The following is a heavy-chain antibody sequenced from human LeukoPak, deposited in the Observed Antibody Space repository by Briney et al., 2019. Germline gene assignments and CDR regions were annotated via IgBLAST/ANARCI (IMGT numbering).Heavy chain of an antibody. J-gene: IGHJ4*02. CDR3: ARVSYDSSGYYYVDY. D-gene: IGHD3-22*01. Sequence: GSLRLSCAASGFTFSDYYMSGIRQAPGKGLEWVSYISSSGSTIYYADSVKGRFTISRDNAKNSLYLQMNSLRAEDTAVYYCARVSYDSSGYYYVDYWGQGTLVTVSS. V-gene: IGHV3-11*01. CDR1: GFTFSDYY. CDR2: ISSSGSTI.